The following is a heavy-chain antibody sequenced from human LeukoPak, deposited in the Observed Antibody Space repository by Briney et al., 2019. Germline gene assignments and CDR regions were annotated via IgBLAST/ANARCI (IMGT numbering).Heavy chain of an antibody. CDR2: ISWNSGSI. CDR3: ARASTSSSSDKSVGY. V-gene: IGHV3-9*01. Sequence: PGRSLRLSCAASGFTFDDYAMHWVRQAPGKGLEWVSGISWNSGSIGYADSVKGRFTISRDNAKNSLYLQMNSLRAEDTAVYYCARASTSSSSDKSVGYWGQGTLVTVSS. CDR1: GFTFDDYA. J-gene: IGHJ4*02. D-gene: IGHD6-6*01.